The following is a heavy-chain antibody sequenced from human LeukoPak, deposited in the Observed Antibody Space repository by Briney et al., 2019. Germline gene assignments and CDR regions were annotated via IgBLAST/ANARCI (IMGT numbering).Heavy chain of an antibody. Sequence: GGSLRLSCAASGFTFSSSWMHWVRQAPGKGLVWVSHINSDGSNTKYAGSVKGRFTISRDNAKNTLSLQMNSLRAEDTAMYYCARGSPLGGNWGQGTLVTVSS. CDR3: ARGSPLGGN. CDR2: INSDGSNT. CDR1: GFTFSSSW. J-gene: IGHJ4*02. V-gene: IGHV3-74*01.